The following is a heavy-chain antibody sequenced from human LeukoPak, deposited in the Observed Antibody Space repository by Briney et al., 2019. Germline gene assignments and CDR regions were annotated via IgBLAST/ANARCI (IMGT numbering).Heavy chain of an antibody. Sequence: SETLSLTCTVSGGSISSSHWSWIRQPPGKGLEWIGYISYSGSTNYNPSLRSRVTISKDTFKSQFSLKLSSVTAADTAVYYCARLCSSTSCYVSFDIWGQGTMVTVSS. D-gene: IGHD2-2*01. CDR2: ISYSGST. CDR3: ARLCSSTSCYVSFDI. V-gene: IGHV4-59*08. J-gene: IGHJ3*02. CDR1: GGSISSSH.